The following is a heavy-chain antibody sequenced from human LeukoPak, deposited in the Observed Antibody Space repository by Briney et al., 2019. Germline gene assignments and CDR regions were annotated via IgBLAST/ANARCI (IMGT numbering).Heavy chain of an antibody. J-gene: IGHJ4*02. CDR1: GFTFSSYG. CDR2: ISYDGSNK. V-gene: IGHV3-30*18. CDR3: AKSVRGYCSSTSCWLDY. D-gene: IGHD2-2*01. Sequence: PGRSLRLSCAASGFTFSSYGMHWVRQAPGKGLEWVAVISYDGSNKYYADSVKGRFTISRDNSKNTLYLQMNSLRAEDTAVYYCAKSVRGYCSSTSCWLDYWGQGTLVTVSS.